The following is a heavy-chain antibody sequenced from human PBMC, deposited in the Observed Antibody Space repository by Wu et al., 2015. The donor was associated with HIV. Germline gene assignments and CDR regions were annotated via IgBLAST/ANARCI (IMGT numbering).Heavy chain of an antibody. CDR2: ISAYNGDT. J-gene: IGHJ6*02. CDR1: GYTFTNYG. CDR3: ASVPMSSSGWNYYYYAMDV. Sequence: QVHLVQSGAEVKKPGASLKVSCKTSGYTFTNYGISWVRQAPGQGLEWMGWISAYNGDTNYAQKFQDRVTMTTDTSTRTGDMEVRRLRSDDTAVYYCASVPMSSSGWNYYYYAMDVVGPRDHGHRLL. V-gene: IGHV1-18*01. D-gene: IGHD6-25*01.